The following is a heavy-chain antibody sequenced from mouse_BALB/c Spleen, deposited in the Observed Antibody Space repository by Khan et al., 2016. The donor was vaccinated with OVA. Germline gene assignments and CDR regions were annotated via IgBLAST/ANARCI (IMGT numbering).Heavy chain of an antibody. Sequence: VQLQQSGAELARPGASVRMSCKASGYTFTSNTMHWIKQRPGQGLEWIGYINPRSGYTTYNQNFKDKATLTADKSSSTAYMQLSSLTSEDSAVYYCARLTTGYTMDSWGQGTSVTVSS. V-gene: IGHV1-4*01. CDR2: INPRSGYT. CDR1: GYTFTSNT. J-gene: IGHJ4*01. CDR3: ARLTTGYTMDS. D-gene: IGHD2-12*01.